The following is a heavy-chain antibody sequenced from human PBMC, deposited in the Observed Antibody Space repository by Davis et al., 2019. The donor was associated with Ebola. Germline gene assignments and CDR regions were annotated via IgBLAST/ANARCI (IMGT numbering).Heavy chain of an antibody. CDR1: GDSISSSSYY. Sequence: SETLSLTCTVSGDSISSSSYYWGWIRQPPGKGLEWIGTIYYSGSTYYNPSLKSRVTISVDTSKNQFSLKVRSVTAADTAVYYCASKAATDDYWGQGTLVTVSS. J-gene: IGHJ4*02. D-gene: IGHD2-15*01. V-gene: IGHV4-39*01. CDR2: IYYSGST. CDR3: ASKAATDDY.